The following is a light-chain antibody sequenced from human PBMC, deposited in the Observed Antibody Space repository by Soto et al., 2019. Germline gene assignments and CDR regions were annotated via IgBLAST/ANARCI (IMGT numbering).Light chain of an antibody. CDR2: FGS. V-gene: IGKV2-28*01. CDR1: QSLLYNNTYNY. J-gene: IGKJ5*01. Sequence: EIVMTQSPLTQPVTPGEPASISCRSSQSLLYNNTYNYLDWYVQKPGQSPQLLIYFGSNRAPGVPDRFSGSGSGTDFTLKINRVEAEDVGTYYCMQALQSLTFGQGTRLEIQ. CDR3: MQALQSLT.